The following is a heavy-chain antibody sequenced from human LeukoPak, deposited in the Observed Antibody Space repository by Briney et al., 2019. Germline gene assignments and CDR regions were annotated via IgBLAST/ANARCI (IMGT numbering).Heavy chain of an antibody. J-gene: IGHJ4*02. CDR2: IFYSGST. D-gene: IGHD3-16*01. CDR3: ARARLGELVLLVD. Sequence: PSETLSLTCTVSGGSISSYYWGWIRQPPGKGLEWIGYIFYSGSTDYNPSLKSRLTISVDTSKNQFSLKLSSVTAADTAVYCCARARLGELVLLVDWGQGTLVTVSS. CDR1: GGSISSYY. V-gene: IGHV4-59*01.